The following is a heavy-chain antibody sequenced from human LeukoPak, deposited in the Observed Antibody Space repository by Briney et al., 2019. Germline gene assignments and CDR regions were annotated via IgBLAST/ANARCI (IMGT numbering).Heavy chain of an antibody. Sequence: GGSLRLSCAASGFTFDDYAMHWVRQAPGKGLEWVSSISSSSSYIYYADSVKGRFTISRDNAKNSLYLQMNSLRVEDTAVYYCAELGITMIGGVWGKGTTVTISS. CDR1: GFTFDDYA. CDR3: AELGITMIGGV. J-gene: IGHJ6*04. CDR2: ISSSSSYI. D-gene: IGHD3-10*02. V-gene: IGHV3-21*01.